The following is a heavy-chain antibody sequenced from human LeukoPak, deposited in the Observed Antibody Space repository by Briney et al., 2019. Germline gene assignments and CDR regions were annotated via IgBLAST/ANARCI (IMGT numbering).Heavy chain of an antibody. Sequence: GGSLRLSCAASGFIFSNSDMHWVRQVTGNSPEWVSAIGTAGDTYYPGSVKGRFTISRDNGKNSLYLQMNRLSPGDTAVYYCARADRSGYYGFWGQGTLVTVSS. CDR1: GFIFSNSD. CDR2: IGTAGDT. V-gene: IGHV3-13*01. CDR3: ARADRSGYYGF. D-gene: IGHD3-3*01. J-gene: IGHJ4*02.